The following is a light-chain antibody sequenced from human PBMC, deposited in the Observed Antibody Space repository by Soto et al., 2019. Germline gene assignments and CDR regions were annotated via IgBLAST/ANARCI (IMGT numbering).Light chain of an antibody. CDR2: GAS. CDR3: QQYGSSPLYT. V-gene: IGKV3-20*01. Sequence: EIVLTQSPGTLSLSPGERATLSCRTSQSVSSSSLAWYQQKPGQATRLLIYGASSRATGIPDRFSGSGSGTVFTLTISRLEPEDFAVYYCQQYGSSPLYTFGQGTKLEIK. J-gene: IGKJ2*01. CDR1: QSVSSSS.